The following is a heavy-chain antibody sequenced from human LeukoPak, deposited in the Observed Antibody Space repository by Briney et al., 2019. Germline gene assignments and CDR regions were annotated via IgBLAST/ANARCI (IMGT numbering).Heavy chain of an antibody. CDR2: IYYSGTT. Sequence: PSETLFLTCTVSGGSISISSYYWGWIRQPPGKGLEWIGSIYYSGTTYYKPTLRSRLTISVDTSQNQFSLKLGSVTAADAAVYYCARLERRRRAGDYNSDYMDVWGKGTTVTVSS. CDR1: GGSISISSYY. V-gene: IGHV4-39*01. J-gene: IGHJ6*03. D-gene: IGHD1-1*01. CDR3: ARLERRRRAGDYNSDYMDV.